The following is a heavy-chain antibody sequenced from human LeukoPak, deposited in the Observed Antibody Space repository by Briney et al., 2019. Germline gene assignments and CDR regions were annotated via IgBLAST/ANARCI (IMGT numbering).Heavy chain of an antibody. D-gene: IGHD2-15*01. J-gene: IGHJ5*02. CDR1: GGSISSYY. CDR3: ARDAGYCSGGSCYSGGNWFDP. CDR2: IHYSGGIT. Sequence: SETLSLTCTVSGGSISSYYWSWIRQPPGKGLEWIGYIHYSGGITYYNPSLKSRVTISVDTSKNQFSLSLSSVTAADTAVYYCARDAGYCSGGSCYSGGNWFDPWGQGTLVTVSS. V-gene: IGHV4-59*12.